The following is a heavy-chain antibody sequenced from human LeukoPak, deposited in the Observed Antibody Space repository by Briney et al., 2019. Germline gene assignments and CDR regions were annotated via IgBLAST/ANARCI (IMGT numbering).Heavy chain of an antibody. Sequence: ASETLSLTCTVSGGSFSSYYWSWIRQPPGKGLEWIGHIYYSGSTNYNPSLKSRVTISVDTSKNQFSLKLSSVTAADTAVYYCARGGLAALNYYYYYYMDVWGKGTTVTVSS. CDR3: ARGGLAALNYYYYYYMDV. D-gene: IGHD6-13*01. CDR1: GGSFSSYY. CDR2: IYYSGST. J-gene: IGHJ6*03. V-gene: IGHV4-59*12.